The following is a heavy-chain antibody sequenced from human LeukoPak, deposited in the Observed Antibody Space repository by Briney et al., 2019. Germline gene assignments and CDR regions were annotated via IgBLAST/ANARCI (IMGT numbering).Heavy chain of an antibody. CDR3: ARDDQHLDTMTAFDI. CDR2: IITMFGTG. D-gene: IGHD3-22*01. CDR1: GGTFSSDA. V-gene: IGHV1-69*05. Sequence: GGSVKVSCKESGGTFSSDAIRWVGQAPGEGVEWRGRIITMFGTGNYEQKFKGRVTITKEKSTSTAYMELSSLRSEDTAVYYCARDDQHLDTMTAFDIWGQGTMVTVSS. J-gene: IGHJ3*02.